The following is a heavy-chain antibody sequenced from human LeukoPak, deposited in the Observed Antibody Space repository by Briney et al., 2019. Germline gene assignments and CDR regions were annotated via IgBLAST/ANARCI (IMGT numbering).Heavy chain of an antibody. CDR1: GFTFSSYS. Sequence: GGSLRLSCAASGFTFSSYSMNWVRQAPGKGLEWVSYISSSSSTIYYADSVKGRFTISRDNAKNSLYLQMNSLRAEDTAVYYCSVNPRRFPTDVWSKGTTVTVSS. D-gene: IGHD3-3*01. J-gene: IGHJ6*04. CDR2: ISSSSSTI. V-gene: IGHV3-48*01. CDR3: SVNPRRFPTDV.